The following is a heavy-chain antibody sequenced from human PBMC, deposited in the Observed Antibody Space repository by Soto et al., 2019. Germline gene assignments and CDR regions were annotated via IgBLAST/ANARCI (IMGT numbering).Heavy chain of an antibody. CDR3: ARESEDLTSNFDY. J-gene: IGHJ4*02. Sequence: PGGSLRLSCAASGFTFTRYSMNWVRQAPGKGLEWVSSISSTTNYIYYADSMKGRFTVSRDNAKNSVYLEMSSLSAEDTAVYYCARESEDLTSNFDYWGQGTLVTVS. CDR1: GFTFTRYS. V-gene: IGHV3-21*01. CDR2: ISSTTNYI.